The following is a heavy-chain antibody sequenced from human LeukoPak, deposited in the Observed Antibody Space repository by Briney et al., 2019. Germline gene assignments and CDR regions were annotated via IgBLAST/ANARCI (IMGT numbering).Heavy chain of an antibody. CDR2: IKQDGSEK. V-gene: IGHV3-7*01. D-gene: IGHD3-22*01. CDR1: GFTFSNYW. Sequence: GGSLRLSCTASGFTFSNYWMSWVRQAPGKGLEWVANIKQDGSEKYYVDSVKGRFTISRDNAKNSPYLQMNSLRADDTAVYYCARAVRWLWMYYFDYWGQGTLVTVSS. CDR3: ARAVRWLWMYYFDY. J-gene: IGHJ4*02.